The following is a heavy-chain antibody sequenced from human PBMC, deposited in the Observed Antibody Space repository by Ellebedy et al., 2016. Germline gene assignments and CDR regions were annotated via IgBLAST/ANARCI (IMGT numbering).Heavy chain of an antibody. V-gene: IGHV3-7*01. CDR3: ARGLRGLMNYYYYYMDV. CDR1: GFTFSSYW. J-gene: IGHJ6*03. CDR2: IKQDGSEK. D-gene: IGHD2-8*01. Sequence: GGSLRLXCAASGFTFSSYWMSWVRQAPGKGLEWVANIKQDGSEKYYVDSVKGRFTISRDNAKNSLYLQMNSLRAEDTAVYYCARGLRGLMNYYYYYMDVWGKGTTVTVSS.